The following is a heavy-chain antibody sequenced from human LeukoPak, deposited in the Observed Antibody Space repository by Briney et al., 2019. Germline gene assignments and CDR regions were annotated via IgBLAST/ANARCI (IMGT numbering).Heavy chain of an antibody. CDR1: GDPITTSSNYK. V-gene: IGHV4-61*01. D-gene: IGHD5-12*01. Sequence: SETLSLTCTVSGDPITTSSNYKWTWLRQPPRKGLEWIGYIYYSGSTNYNPSLQSRVTISVDTSNNQFSLKLTSVTAADTAVYYCAREYSAFDYWGQGTLVTVSS. J-gene: IGHJ4*02. CDR2: IYYSGST. CDR3: AREYSAFDY.